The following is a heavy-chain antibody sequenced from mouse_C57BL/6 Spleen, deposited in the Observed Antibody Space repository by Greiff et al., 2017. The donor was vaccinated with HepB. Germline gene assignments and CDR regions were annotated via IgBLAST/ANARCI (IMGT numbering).Heavy chain of an antibody. CDR2: INPSNGGT. CDR3: AKYGYDEAWFAY. J-gene: IGHJ3*01. V-gene: IGHV1-53*01. D-gene: IGHD2-2*01. Sequence: QVQLKQPGTELVKPGASVKLSCKASGYTFTSYWMHWVKQRPGQGLEWIGNINPSNGGTNYNEKFKSKATLTVDKSSSTAYMQLSSLTSEDSAVYYCAKYGYDEAWFAYWGQGTLVTVSA. CDR1: GYTFTSYW.